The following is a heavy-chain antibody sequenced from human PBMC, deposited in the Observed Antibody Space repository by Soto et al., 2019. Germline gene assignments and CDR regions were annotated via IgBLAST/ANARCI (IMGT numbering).Heavy chain of an antibody. CDR2: INHSGST. J-gene: IGHJ5*02. Sequence: QVQLQQWGAGLLKPSETLSLTCAVYGGSFSGYYWSWIRQPPGKGLEWIGEINHSGSTNYNPSLKSRVTISVDTSKNQFSLKLSSVTAADTAVYYCARGPGEAARPSGWFDPWGQGTLVTVSS. D-gene: IGHD6-6*01. CDR1: GGSFSGYY. CDR3: ARGPGEAARPSGWFDP. V-gene: IGHV4-34*01.